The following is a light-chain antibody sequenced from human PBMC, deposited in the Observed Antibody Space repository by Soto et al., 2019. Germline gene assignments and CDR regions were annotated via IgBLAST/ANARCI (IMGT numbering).Light chain of an antibody. CDR1: SSDIGAFNY. V-gene: IGLV2-14*01. CDR3: CSYAGSYTWV. J-gene: IGLJ3*02. Sequence: QSALTQPASVSGSPGQSITISCTGCSSDIGAFNYFCWYQQHPGKAPKLIIHGVTNRPSGGSSRFSGSKSGNTASLTISGLQAEDAADYYCCSYAGSYTWVFGGGTKLTVL. CDR2: GVT.